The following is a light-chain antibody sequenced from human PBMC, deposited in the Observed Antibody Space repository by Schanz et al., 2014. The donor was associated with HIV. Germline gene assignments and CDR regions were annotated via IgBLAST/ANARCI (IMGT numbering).Light chain of an antibody. CDR3: QQFNNWRGT. J-gene: IGKJ3*01. CDR2: GAS. CDR1: QSVSSD. V-gene: IGKV3-15*01. Sequence: EIVLTQSPVTLSLSPGERATLSCRASQSVSSDLAWYQQKPGQAPRLLIYGASARATGIPARFSGSGSGTEFTLSISSLHSEDSAIYYCQQFNNWRGTFGPGTKVDIK.